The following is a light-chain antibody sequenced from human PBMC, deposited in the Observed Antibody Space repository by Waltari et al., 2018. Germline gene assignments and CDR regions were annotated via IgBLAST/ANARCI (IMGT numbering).Light chain of an antibody. J-gene: IGLJ2*01. CDR1: ACPKQY. V-gene: IGLV3-25*03. CDR3: QSADQNGHLWI. CDR2: KDT. Sequence: SFELTQPPSVSVSPGATARITCSGVACPKQYSYWYRQKPGQAPVVLIYKDTERPSGTPERFSGSTSGTTVTLTISGVQSEDEADYYCQSADQNGHLWIFGGGTKLTVL.